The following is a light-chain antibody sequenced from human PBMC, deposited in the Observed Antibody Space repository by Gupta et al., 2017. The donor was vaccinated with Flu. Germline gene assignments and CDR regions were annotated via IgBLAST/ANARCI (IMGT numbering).Light chain of an antibody. Sequence: TVIITCGCNPCGVKSSNYRYRFQQKPAQANWALIFDTNNKPAVTPARFSGSVRGGTATLTLSGAQPEDAADYYSMPGASGNRRVFGTGTKVTVL. CDR2: DTN. CDR3: MPGASGNRRV. CDR1: PCGVKSSNY. V-gene: IGLV7-46*01. J-gene: IGLJ1*01.